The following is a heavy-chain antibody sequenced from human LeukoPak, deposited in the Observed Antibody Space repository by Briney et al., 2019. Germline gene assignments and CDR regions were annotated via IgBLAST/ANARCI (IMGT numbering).Heavy chain of an antibody. CDR2: ISYDGSNK. J-gene: IGHJ4*02. CDR1: GFTFSSYG. Sequence: GGSLRLSCAASGFTFSSYGMHWVRQAPGKWLEWVAVISYDGSNKYYADSVKGRFTISRDNSKNTLYLQMNSLRAEDTAVYYCAKSRVSSGWYVDYWGQGTLVTVSS. CDR3: AKSRVSSGWYVDY. D-gene: IGHD6-19*01. V-gene: IGHV3-30*18.